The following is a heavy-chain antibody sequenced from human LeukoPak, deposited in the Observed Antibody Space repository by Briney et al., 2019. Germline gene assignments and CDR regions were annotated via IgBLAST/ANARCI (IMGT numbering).Heavy chain of an antibody. Sequence: VSVKVSCKASGYTFGAYYMYWVRQAPGQGLEWMGWIRPNSGGTNYTQKFQGRVTMTRDTSINTAYMELSRLTSDDTAVYFCATWGLHFDIWGQGTMVIVAS. CDR3: ATWGLHFDI. CDR1: GYTFGAYY. V-gene: IGHV1-2*02. J-gene: IGHJ3*02. D-gene: IGHD3-16*01. CDR2: IRPNSGGT.